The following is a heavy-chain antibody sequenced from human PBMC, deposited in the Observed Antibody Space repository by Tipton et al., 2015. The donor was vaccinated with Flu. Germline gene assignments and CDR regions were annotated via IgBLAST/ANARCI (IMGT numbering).Heavy chain of an antibody. D-gene: IGHD6-6*01. J-gene: IGHJ5*02. V-gene: IGHV3-30*18. Sequence: RSLRLSCAASGFTFRSYGVHWVRQAPGKGLEWVAAIEHDGNNKYYADSVKGRFTISRDNSKNTLYLQMDSLRAEDAAVYYCVKGMYSMSSAFDRWGQGTLVTVSS. CDR3: VKGMYSMSSAFDR. CDR1: GFTFRSYG. CDR2: IEHDGNNK.